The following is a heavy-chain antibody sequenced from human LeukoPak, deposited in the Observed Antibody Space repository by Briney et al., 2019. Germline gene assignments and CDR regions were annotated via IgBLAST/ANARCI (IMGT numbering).Heavy chain of an antibody. J-gene: IGHJ6*02. V-gene: IGHV4-39*01. CDR2: YSYGGST. CDR1: GGSISRSTYY. CDR3: ARQTNMDDFHYYGVDV. Sequence: SWTLSLTCVVSGGSISRSTYYWGWIRQPPGKGLEWIGSYSYGGSTLYKPSLKSRVIISVDTSNNHFSLNLRSVTAADTAVYYCARQTNMDDFHYYGVDVWGQGTAVSVSS. D-gene: IGHD2-2*03.